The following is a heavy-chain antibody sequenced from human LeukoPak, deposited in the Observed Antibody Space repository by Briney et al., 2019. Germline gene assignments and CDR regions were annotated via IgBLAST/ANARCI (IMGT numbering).Heavy chain of an antibody. CDR2: VSSASYI. J-gene: IGHJ4*02. V-gene: IGHV3-21*01. CDR3: ARNRGWLDY. D-gene: IGHD6-19*01. Sequence: VGSLRLSCAASGFTFSSYSMNWVRQAPGKGLEWVSSVSSASYIYYADSVKGRFTISRDNAKNSLYLQMNSLRAEDTAVYYCARNRGWLDYWGQGPLVPVSS. CDR1: GFTFSSYS.